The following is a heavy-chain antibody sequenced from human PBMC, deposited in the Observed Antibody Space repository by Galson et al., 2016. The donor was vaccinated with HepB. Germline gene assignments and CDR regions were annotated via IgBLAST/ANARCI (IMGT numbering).Heavy chain of an antibody. CDR1: GFTFSSYA. D-gene: IGHD6-13*01. CDR2: ISGSGGST. Sequence: SLRLSCAASGFTFSSYAMSWVRQAPGKGLEWVSAISGSGGSTYYADSVKGRFTISRDNSKNTLGLQRNSRRAEDTAVFYCAKGSYSSSWYCYFDYWGQGTLVTVSS. CDR3: AKGSYSSSWYCYFDY. V-gene: IGHV3-23*01. J-gene: IGHJ4*02.